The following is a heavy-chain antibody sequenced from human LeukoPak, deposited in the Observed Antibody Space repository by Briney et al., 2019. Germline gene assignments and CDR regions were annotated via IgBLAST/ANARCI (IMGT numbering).Heavy chain of an antibody. Sequence: GGSLRLSCAASGFTFSSYPMHWVRQAPGKGLEWVSLISYDGSNKYYADSVKGRFTISRDNSRDTLYLQMNSLRAEDTAVYFCAKDRNGVYGGNSFLDYWGQGILVTVSS. D-gene: IGHD4-23*01. CDR2: ISYDGSNK. J-gene: IGHJ4*02. CDR1: GFTFSSYP. CDR3: AKDRNGVYGGNSFLDY. V-gene: IGHV3-30-3*01.